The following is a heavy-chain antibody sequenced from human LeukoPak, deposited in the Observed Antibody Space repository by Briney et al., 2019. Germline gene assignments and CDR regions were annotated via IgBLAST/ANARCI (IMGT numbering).Heavy chain of an antibody. CDR2: IIPIFGTA. CDR1: GGTFSSYA. CDR3: ARDMVRGRNYYMDV. J-gene: IGHJ6*03. V-gene: IGHV1-69*05. Sequence: SVKVSCKASGGTFSSYAISWVRQAPGQGLEWMGGIIPIFGTANYAQKFQGRVTMTRDTSISTAYMELSRLRSDDTAVYYCARDMVRGRNYYMDVWGKGTTVTVSS. D-gene: IGHD3-10*01.